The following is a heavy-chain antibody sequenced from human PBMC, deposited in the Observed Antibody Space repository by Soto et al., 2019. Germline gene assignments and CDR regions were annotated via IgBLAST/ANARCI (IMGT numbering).Heavy chain of an antibody. V-gene: IGHV3-9*01. CDR2: ISWNSGSI. Sequence: GGSLRLSCAASGFTFDDYAMHWVRQAPGKGLEWVSGISWNSGSIGYADSVKGRFTISRDNAKNSLYLQMNSLRAEDTALYYCAKDMIAVVLYYGMDVWGQGTTVTVSS. J-gene: IGHJ6*02. CDR1: GFTFDDYA. D-gene: IGHD3-22*01. CDR3: AKDMIAVVLYYGMDV.